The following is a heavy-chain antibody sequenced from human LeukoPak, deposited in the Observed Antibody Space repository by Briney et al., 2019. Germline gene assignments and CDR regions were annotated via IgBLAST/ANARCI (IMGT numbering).Heavy chain of an antibody. Sequence: PGGSLRLSCAASGFTFSSYAMSWVRQAPGKGLEWVSVIGGSGGTTYYADSVKGRFTISRDNAKNTLYLQMNSLSAEDTAVYYCARAGYCSGGSCYFDHWGQGTQVIVSS. V-gene: IGHV3-23*01. CDR1: GFTFSSYA. CDR2: IGGSGGTT. D-gene: IGHD2-15*01. J-gene: IGHJ4*02. CDR3: ARAGYCSGGSCYFDH.